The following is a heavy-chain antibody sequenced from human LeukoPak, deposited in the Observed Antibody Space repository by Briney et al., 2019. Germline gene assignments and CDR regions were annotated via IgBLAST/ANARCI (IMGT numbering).Heavy chain of an antibody. V-gene: IGHV3-33*06. CDR2: IWYDGNNK. CDR3: AKDWGYTTMVSYYFDY. Sequence: GGSLRLSCAASGFTFSSYAMSWVRQAPDKGLEWVAVIWYDGNNKYYAGSVKGRFTISRDNSKNTLYLQMNSLRVEDTAVYYCAKDWGYTTMVSYYFDYWGQGALVTVSS. CDR1: GFTFSSYA. J-gene: IGHJ4*02. D-gene: IGHD5-18*01.